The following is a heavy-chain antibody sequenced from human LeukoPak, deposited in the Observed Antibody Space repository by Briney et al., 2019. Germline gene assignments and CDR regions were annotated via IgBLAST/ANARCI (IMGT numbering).Heavy chain of an antibody. V-gene: IGHV1-18*01. D-gene: IGHD2-8*01. Sequence: ASVTVSYKASVYTFTSYGISWVRQAPGQGLEWMGWISAYNGNTNYAQKLQGRVTVTTDTSTSTAYMELRSLRPDDTAVYYCARDERTYCTNGVCPYFDYWGQGTLVTVSS. CDR3: ARDERTYCTNGVCPYFDY. J-gene: IGHJ4*02. CDR1: VYTFTSYG. CDR2: ISAYNGNT.